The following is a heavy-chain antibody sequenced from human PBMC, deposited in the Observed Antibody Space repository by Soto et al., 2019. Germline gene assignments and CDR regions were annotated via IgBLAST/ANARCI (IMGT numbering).Heavy chain of an antibody. Sequence: GGSLRLSCAASGFTFSSYWMSWVRQAPGKGLEWVANIKQDGSEKYYVDSVKGRFTISRDNAKNSLYLQMNSLRAEDTAVYYCARDPLLLWFGAIDYWGQGTLVNVSS. CDR1: GFTFSSYW. D-gene: IGHD3-10*01. J-gene: IGHJ4*02. CDR3: ARDPLLLWFGAIDY. CDR2: IKQDGSEK. V-gene: IGHV3-7*01.